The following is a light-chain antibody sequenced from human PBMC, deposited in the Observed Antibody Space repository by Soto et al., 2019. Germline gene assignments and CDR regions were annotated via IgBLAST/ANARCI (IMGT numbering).Light chain of an antibody. Sequence: EIVMTQSPAALSVSPGERASLSCRASQRVSRNLAWYRQKPGQAPRLLIYGASTRATGIPARFSGSGSGTEFTLTISSLQSEDFAVYYCQQYNNWPPEITFGGGTKVDIK. V-gene: IGKV3-15*01. J-gene: IGKJ4*01. CDR1: QRVSRN. CDR2: GAS. CDR3: QQYNNWPPEIT.